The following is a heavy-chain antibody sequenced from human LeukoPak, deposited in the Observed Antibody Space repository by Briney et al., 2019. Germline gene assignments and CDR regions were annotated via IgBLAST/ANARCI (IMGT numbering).Heavy chain of an antibody. Sequence: TGGSLRLSCAASGFTFSSYWMHWVRQAPGKGLVWVSRINSDGSSTSYADSVKGRFTISRDNAKNSLYLQMNSLRAEDTALYYCAINGGGDSGYGNFDYWGQGTLVTVSS. CDR3: AINGGGDSGYGNFDY. D-gene: IGHD5-12*01. CDR2: INSDGSST. J-gene: IGHJ4*02. V-gene: IGHV3-74*01. CDR1: GFTFSSYW.